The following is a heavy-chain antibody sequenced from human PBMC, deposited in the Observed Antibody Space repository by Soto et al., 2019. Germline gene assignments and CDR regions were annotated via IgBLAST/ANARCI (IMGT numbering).Heavy chain of an antibody. D-gene: IGHD1-1*01. Sequence: QVQLVESGGGVVQPGRSLRLSCAASGFTFSSYGMHWVRQAPGKGLEWGAVIWYGGSNKYYADSVKGRFTISRDNSKNPLYLQMNSLRAEDTAVYYCARDRNWNDAGKDYYYGMDVWGQGTTVTVSS. J-gene: IGHJ6*02. CDR2: IWYGGSNK. CDR3: ARDRNWNDAGKDYYYGMDV. V-gene: IGHV3-33*01. CDR1: GFTFSSYG.